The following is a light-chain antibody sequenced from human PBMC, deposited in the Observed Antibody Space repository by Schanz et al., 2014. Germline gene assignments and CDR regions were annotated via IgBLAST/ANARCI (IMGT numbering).Light chain of an antibody. CDR1: QSVSSY. CDR3: QQFNSYSRVT. V-gene: IGKV3-11*01. CDR2: DAS. J-gene: IGKJ4*01. Sequence: PGERATLSCRASQSVSSYLAWYQQKPGQAPRLLIYDASNRATGIPARFSGSGSGTDFTLTISDLQPDDSATYYCQQFNSYSRVTFGGGTKVEIQ.